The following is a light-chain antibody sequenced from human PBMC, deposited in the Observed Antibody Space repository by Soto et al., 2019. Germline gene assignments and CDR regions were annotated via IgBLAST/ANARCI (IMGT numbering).Light chain of an antibody. J-gene: IGLJ1*01. V-gene: IGLV2-11*01. CDR2: DVS. CDR1: SSDVGTYNY. Sequence: QSALTQPRSVSGSLGQSVTISCTGTSSDVGTYNYVSRYQQHPGKAPKVMIYDVSERPSGVPDRFSGSKSGNTASLTISGLQAEDEADYYCCSYAGSPRYVLGTGTQLTVL. CDR3: CSYAGSPRYV.